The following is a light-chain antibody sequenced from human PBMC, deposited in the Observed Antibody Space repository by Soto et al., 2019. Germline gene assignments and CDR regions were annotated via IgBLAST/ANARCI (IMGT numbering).Light chain of an antibody. CDR2: EVS. CDR1: NSDIGYYNY. Sequence: QSALTQPASVSGSPGQSITISCTGTNSDIGYYNYVSWYQQYPGKAPKLMIFEVSKRASGVSNRFSGFKSGVTASLTISGLQAEDEAEYYCLSHTGSSGYVFGGGTKLTVL. V-gene: IGLV2-14*01. J-gene: IGLJ1*01. CDR3: LSHTGSSGYV.